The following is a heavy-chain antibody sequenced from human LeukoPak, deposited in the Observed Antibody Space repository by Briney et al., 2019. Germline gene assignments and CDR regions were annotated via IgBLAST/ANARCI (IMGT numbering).Heavy chain of an antibody. J-gene: IGHJ4*02. D-gene: IGHD3-16*01. V-gene: IGHV3-30*19. CDR2: ISYDGSNK. CDR1: GFSFGRYG. Sequence: PGRSLRLSCAVSGFSFGRYGMHWVRQAPGKGPEWVALISYDGSNKYYADSVKGRFTISRDNSKNTLYLQMNSLRAEDTAVYYCAREFSGEFDYWGQGTLVTVSS. CDR3: AREFSGEFDY.